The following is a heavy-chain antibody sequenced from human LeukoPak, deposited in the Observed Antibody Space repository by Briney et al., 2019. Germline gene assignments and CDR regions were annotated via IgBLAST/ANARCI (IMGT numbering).Heavy chain of an antibody. J-gene: IGHJ3*02. V-gene: IGHV3-30-3*01. D-gene: IGHD3-10*01. CDR3: ARDRNYYGSGSYPDAFDI. CDR2: ISYDGSNK. CDR1: GFTFSSYA. Sequence: PGRSLRLSCAASGFTFSSYAMHWVRQAPGKGLEWVAVISYDGSNKYYADSVKGRFTISRDNSKNTLYLHMNSLRAEDTAVYYCARDRNYYGSGSYPDAFDIWGQGTMVTVSS.